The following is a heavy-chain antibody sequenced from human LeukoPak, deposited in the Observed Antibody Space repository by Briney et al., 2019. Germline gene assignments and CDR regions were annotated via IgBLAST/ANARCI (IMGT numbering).Heavy chain of an antibody. CDR1: GGSISSYY. V-gene: IGHV4-59*01. D-gene: IGHD6-19*01. CDR3: ARIRGAVAGSTNWFDH. J-gene: IGHJ5*02. CDR2: IYYSGST. Sequence: SETLSLTCTVSGGSISSYYWSWLRQPPGKGLEWIGYIYYSGSTNYNPSLKSRVTISVDTSKNQFSLKLSSVTAADTAVYYCARIRGAVAGSTNWFDHWGQGTLVTVSS.